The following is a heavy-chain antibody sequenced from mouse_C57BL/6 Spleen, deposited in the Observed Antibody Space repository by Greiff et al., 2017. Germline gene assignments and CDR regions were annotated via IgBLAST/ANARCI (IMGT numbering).Heavy chain of an antibody. V-gene: IGHV1-5*01. CDR1: GYTFTSYW. CDR2: LYPGNSDT. J-gene: IGHJ3*01. D-gene: IGHD1-1*01. CDR3: TREENYYGSPFAY. Sequence: EVQLQQSGTVLARPGASVKMSCKTSGYTFTSYWMHWVKPRPGPGLEWIGALYPGNSDTSYNQKFKGKAKLTAVTSASTAYMELSSLTNEDAAVYYCTREENYYGSPFAYWGQGTLVTVAA.